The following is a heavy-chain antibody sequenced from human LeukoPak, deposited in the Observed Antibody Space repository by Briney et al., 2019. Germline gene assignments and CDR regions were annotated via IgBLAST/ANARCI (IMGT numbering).Heavy chain of an antibody. CDR2: INPNSGGT. CDR1: GYTFTGYY. Sequence: GASVKVSCKASGYTFTGYYMHWVRQAPGQGLEWMGWINPNSGGTNYAQKFQGRVTMTRDTSISTACMDLSRLTSDGTAVYYCVRDSGGTCDYWGQGSLVTVSS. V-gene: IGHV1-2*02. D-gene: IGHD2-15*01. J-gene: IGHJ4*02. CDR3: VRDSGGTCDY.